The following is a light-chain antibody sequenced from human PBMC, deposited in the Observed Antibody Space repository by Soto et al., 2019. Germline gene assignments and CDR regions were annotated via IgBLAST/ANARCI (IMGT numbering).Light chain of an antibody. CDR1: RSVGAD. CDR2: GAS. V-gene: IGKV1-39*01. Sequence: DIQMTQSPSSLSASIGDRVIITCRASRSVGADLTWYQQIPGKAPKLLIYGASNLQGGVPSRFSGGGSGTDFTLTIRSLQLEDSATYYCQQTYTIPWTFGQGSKVKIK. CDR3: QQTYTIPWT. J-gene: IGKJ1*01.